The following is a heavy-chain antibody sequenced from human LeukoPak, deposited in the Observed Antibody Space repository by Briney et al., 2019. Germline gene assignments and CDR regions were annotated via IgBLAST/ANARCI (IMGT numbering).Heavy chain of an antibody. Sequence: GGSLRLSCAASGFTFSSYAMSWVRQAPGKGLEWVSGINGSGGTTYYADSVKGRFTISRDNPKNTLYLQMSSLTAEDTAVYYCAKGGTYYYASGTLYWGQGTLVTVSS. V-gene: IGHV3-23*01. CDR2: INGSGGTT. D-gene: IGHD3-10*01. CDR3: AKGGTYYYASGTLY. J-gene: IGHJ4*02. CDR1: GFTFSSYA.